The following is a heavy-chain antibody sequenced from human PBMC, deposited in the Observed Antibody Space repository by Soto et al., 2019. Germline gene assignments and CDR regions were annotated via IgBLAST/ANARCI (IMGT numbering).Heavy chain of an antibody. J-gene: IGHJ4*02. Sequence: EVQLVECGGGLVQPGRSLRLSCTASGFTFDDYALHWVRQAPGKGLEWVSGITWNSDRVDYADSVKGRFTISRDNARNSLYLQMNSRSAEDTALYFCGKGLSIAAIDYWGQGTLVTVSS. CDR2: ITWNSDRV. D-gene: IGHD6-13*01. CDR3: GKGLSIAAIDY. CDR1: GFTFDDYA. V-gene: IGHV3-9*01.